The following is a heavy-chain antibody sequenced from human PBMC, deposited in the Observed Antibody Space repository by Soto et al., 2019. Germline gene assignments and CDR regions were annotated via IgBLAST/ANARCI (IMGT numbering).Heavy chain of an antibody. V-gene: IGHV2-5*02. Sequence: QITLKESGPTLVRPTQTLTLTCTLSGVSLSTTGVGVGWIRQPPGKALEGLALIYWDDDKRYSPSLKSRLTIAKDTSNNEVIITMTNMETVDTATYYCAQRLPHYGFGRARGNWFDSWGQGTLVTVSS. CDR1: GVSLSTTGVG. D-gene: IGHD3-10*01. J-gene: IGHJ5*01. CDR2: IYWDDDK. CDR3: AQRLPHYGFGRARGNWFDS.